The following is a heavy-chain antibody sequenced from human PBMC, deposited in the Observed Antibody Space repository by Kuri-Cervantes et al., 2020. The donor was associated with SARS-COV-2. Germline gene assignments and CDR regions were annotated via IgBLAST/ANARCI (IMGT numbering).Heavy chain of an antibody. D-gene: IGHD3-22*01. J-gene: IGHJ4*02. Sequence: GGSLRLSCKASGYTFTSYGISWVRQAPGQGLEWMGWISAYNGNTNYAQKLQGRVTMTTDTSTSTAYMELRSLRSDDTAVYYCAGDAGYYDSSGYRYYFDYWGQGTLVTVSS. CDR2: ISAYNGNT. CDR3: AGDAGYYDSSGYRYYFDY. CDR1: GYTFTSYG. V-gene: IGHV1-18*01.